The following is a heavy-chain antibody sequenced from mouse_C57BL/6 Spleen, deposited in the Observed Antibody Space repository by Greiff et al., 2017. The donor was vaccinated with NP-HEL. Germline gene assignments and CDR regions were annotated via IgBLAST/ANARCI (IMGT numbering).Heavy chain of an antibody. CDR1: GYTFTSYW. Sequence: QVQLQQPGAELVKPGASVKLSCKASGYTFTSYWMHWVKQRPGQGLEWIGMIHPNSGSTNYNEKFKSKATLTVDKSSSTAYMQLSGLTSEDSAVYYGARDYSNSFAYWGQGTLVTVSA. D-gene: IGHD2-5*01. CDR2: IHPNSGST. CDR3: ARDYSNSFAY. V-gene: IGHV1-64*01. J-gene: IGHJ3*01.